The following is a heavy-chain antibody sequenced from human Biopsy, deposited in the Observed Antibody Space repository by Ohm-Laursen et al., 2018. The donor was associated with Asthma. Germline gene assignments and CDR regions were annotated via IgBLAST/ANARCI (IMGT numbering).Heavy chain of an antibody. V-gene: IGHV1-69*01. J-gene: IGHJ4*02. Sequence: SSVKVSCKASGGTFNYAITWVRQAPGQGLEWMGGIIPILGTTNYAQKFKGRVTITADESSSTAYMELSSLRSEDTAVYYCASETGHSHGSGSEYYFDYWGLGTLVTVSS. CDR2: IIPILGTT. CDR1: GGTFNYA. CDR3: ASETGHSHGSGSEYYFDY. D-gene: IGHD3-10*01.